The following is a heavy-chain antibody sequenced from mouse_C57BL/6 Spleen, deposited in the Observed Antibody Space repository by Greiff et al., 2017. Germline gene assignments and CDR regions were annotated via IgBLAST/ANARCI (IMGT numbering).Heavy chain of an antibody. D-gene: IGHD3-3*01. CDR2: IVPETGGT. Sequence: QVQLKESGAELVRPGASVTLSCKASGYTFTDYAMPWVKQTPVHGLEWIGAIVPETGGTAYHQKFKGKAILTADKSSSTAYMELRSLTSEDSAVYSWTRERGLKGTGWYFDQWGQGTTLTVSS. CDR1: GYTFTDYA. J-gene: IGHJ2*01. CDR3: TRERGLKGTGWYFDQ. V-gene: IGHV1-15*01.